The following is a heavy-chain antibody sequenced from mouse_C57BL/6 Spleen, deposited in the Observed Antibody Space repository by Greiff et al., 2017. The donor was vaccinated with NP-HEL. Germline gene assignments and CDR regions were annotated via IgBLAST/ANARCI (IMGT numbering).Heavy chain of an antibody. CDR2: ISDGGSYT. CDR1: GFTFSSYA. V-gene: IGHV5-4*01. CDR3: ARDRDNCSSYMYFDV. D-gene: IGHD1-1*01. Sequence: DVKLVESGGGLVKPGGSLTLSCAASGFTFSSYAMAWVRQTPDKRLEWVATISDGGSYTYYPDNVKGRFTISRDNAKNNLYLQMSHQKTEDTAMDYGARDRDNCSSYMYFDVWGTGTTVTVSA. J-gene: IGHJ1*03.